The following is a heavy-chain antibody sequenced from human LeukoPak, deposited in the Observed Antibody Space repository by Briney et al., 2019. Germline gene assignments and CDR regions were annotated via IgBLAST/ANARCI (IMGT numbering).Heavy chain of an antibody. V-gene: IGHV3-23*01. CDR1: GFTFSSYA. Sequence: GGSLRLSCAASGFTFSSYAMSWVRQAPGKGLEWVSAISGSGGSTYYADSVKGRFTIFRDNSKNTLYLQMNSLRAEDTAVYYCAKDYGGYSSSWYEYWGQGTLVTVSS. CDR3: AKDYGGYSSSWYEY. D-gene: IGHD6-13*01. CDR2: ISGSGGST. J-gene: IGHJ4*02.